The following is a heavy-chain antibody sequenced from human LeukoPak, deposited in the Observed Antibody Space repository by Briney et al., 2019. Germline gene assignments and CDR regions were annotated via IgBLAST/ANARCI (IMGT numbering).Heavy chain of an antibody. J-gene: IGHJ3*02. V-gene: IGHV3-7*01. CDR2: IKEDGSER. D-gene: IGHD2-8*01. Sequence: GGSLRLPCVVSGFSFSSYWMTWVRQAPGKGLEWVANIKEDGSERKYVDSVKGRFTISRDNAKNSLYLQMNSLRAEDTAVYYCARSSNGAFDIWGQGTMVTVSS. CDR1: GFSFSSYW. CDR3: ARSSNGAFDI.